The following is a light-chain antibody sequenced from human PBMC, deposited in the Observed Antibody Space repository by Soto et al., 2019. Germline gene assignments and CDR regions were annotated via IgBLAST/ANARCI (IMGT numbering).Light chain of an antibody. Sequence: QSALTQPDSVSGSPGQSITISCTGTSSDVGGYNYVSWYQQHPGKAPKLMIYEVSNRPSGVSNRFSGSKSGNKASLTISGLQAEDEADYYCSSYTSSSIDYVFGTGTKLTVL. CDR1: SSDVGGYNY. V-gene: IGLV2-14*01. J-gene: IGLJ1*01. CDR3: SSYTSSSIDYV. CDR2: EVS.